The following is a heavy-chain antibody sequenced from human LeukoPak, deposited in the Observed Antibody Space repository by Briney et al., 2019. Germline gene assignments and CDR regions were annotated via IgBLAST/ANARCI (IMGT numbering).Heavy chain of an antibody. V-gene: IGHV4-61*02. CDR3: ASEDFDWSSRPSDY. Sequence: SETLSLTCTVSGGSISSGSYYWSWIRQPAGKGLEWIGRIYTSGSTNYNPSLKSRVTISVDTSKNQFSLKLSSVTAADTAVYYCASEDFDWSSRPSDYWGQGTLVTVSS. D-gene: IGHD3-9*01. CDR1: GGSISSGSYY. CDR2: IYTSGST. J-gene: IGHJ4*02.